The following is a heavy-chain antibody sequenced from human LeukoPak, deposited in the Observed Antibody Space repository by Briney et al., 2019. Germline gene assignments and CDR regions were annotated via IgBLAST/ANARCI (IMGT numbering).Heavy chain of an antibody. D-gene: IGHD2-21*02. J-gene: IGHJ5*02. CDR2: INHSGST. V-gene: IGHV4-34*01. CDR1: GGSFSGYY. CDR3: AREGGGDSKVSNWFDP. Sequence: SETLSLTCAVYGGSFSGYYWSWIRQPPGKGLEWIGEINHSGSTNYNPSLKSRVTISVDTSKNQFSLKLSSVTAADTAVYYCAREGGGDSKVSNWFDPWGQGTLVTVSS.